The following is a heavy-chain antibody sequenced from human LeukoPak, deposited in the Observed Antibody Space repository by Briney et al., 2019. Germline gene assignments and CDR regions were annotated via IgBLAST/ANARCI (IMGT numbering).Heavy chain of an antibody. J-gene: IGHJ3*02. Sequence: SETLSLTCTVSGGSISSYYWSWIGQPPGKGLEWIGYIYYSGSTNYNPSLKSRDTISVDTSKNEFSLKLSSVTAANTAVYYCASFATTMVRGVIINDAFDIWGQGTMVTVSS. CDR1: GGSISSYY. CDR3: ASFATTMVRGVIINDAFDI. CDR2: IYYSGST. D-gene: IGHD3-10*01. V-gene: IGHV4-59*01.